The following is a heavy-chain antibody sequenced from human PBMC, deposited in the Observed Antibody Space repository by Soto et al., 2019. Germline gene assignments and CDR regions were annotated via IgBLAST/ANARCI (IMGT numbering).Heavy chain of an antibody. CDR2: INHSGST. V-gene: IGHV4-34*01. J-gene: IGHJ4*02. CDR1: GGSFSGYY. CDR3: ARVPRRVRGGGDY. Sequence: SETLSLTCAVYGGSFSGYYWSWIRQPPGKGLEWIGEINHSGSTNYNPSLKSRVTISVETSKNQFSLKLSSVTAADTAVYYCARVPRRVRGGGDYWGQGTLVTVSS. D-gene: IGHD3-10*01.